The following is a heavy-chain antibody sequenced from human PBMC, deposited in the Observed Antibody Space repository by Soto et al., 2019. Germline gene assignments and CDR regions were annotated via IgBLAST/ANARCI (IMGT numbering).Heavy chain of an antibody. Sequence: QLQLQESGSGLVKPSQTLSLTCAVSGGSISSGGYSWSWLRQPPGKGLEWIGYIFHSGSTYYNPSLKSRVTIRVDGSKNHFPLGLSSVTAADTAVYYCARGGGSGSPDWYFTVWGRGTLVTVSS. CDR3: ARGGGSGSPDWYFTV. D-gene: IGHD1-26*01. CDR2: IFHSGST. J-gene: IGHJ2*01. CDR1: GGSISSGGYS. V-gene: IGHV4-30-2*01.